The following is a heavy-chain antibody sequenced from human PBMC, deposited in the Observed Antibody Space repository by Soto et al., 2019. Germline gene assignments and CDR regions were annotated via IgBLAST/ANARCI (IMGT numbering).Heavy chain of an antibody. CDR3: ARVGGDDFGDSGGFDS. V-gene: IGHV4-59*01. CDR2: IYYSGRT. CDR1: GGSIRDYF. Sequence: QVQLQESGPGLVKPSETLSLTCTVSGGSIRDYFWTWIRQPPGKGLEWIGYIYYSGRTNYNPSLKSRVSISVDTSKNHFSLQLRSVTAADTAVYYCARVGGDDFGDSGGFDSWGQGTLFTVSS. J-gene: IGHJ4*02. D-gene: IGHD4-17*01.